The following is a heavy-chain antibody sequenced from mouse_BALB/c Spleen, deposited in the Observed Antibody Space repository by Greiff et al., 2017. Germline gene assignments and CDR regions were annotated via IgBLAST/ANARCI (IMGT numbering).Heavy chain of an antibody. D-gene: IGHD1-1*02. CDR2: ISSGGSYT. V-gene: IGHV5-17*02. J-gene: IGHJ2*01. CDR3: ARDLWD. CDR1: GFTFSSFG. Sequence: EVKLMESGGGLVQPGGSRKLSCAASGFTFSSFGMHWVRQAPEKGLEWVAYISSGGSYTYYPDSVKGRFTISRDNAKNTLYLQMSSLRSEDTAMYYCARDLWDWGQGTTLTVSS.